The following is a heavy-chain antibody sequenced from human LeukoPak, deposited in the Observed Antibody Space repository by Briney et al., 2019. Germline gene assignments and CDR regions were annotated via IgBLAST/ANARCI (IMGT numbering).Heavy chain of an antibody. D-gene: IGHD1-20*01. CDR3: ARGRNWNDPWFDP. CDR2: IYSGGST. Sequence: GGSLRLSCAASGFTVSSNYMSWVRQAPGKGLEWVSVIYSGGSTYYADSVKGRFTISRDNSKNTLYLQMNSLRAEDTAVYYCARGRNWNDPWFDPWGQGTLVTVSS. J-gene: IGHJ5*02. CDR1: GFTVSSNY. V-gene: IGHV3-66*01.